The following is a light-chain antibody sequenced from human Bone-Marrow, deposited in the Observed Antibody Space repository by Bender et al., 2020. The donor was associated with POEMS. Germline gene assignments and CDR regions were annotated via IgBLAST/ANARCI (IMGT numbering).Light chain of an antibody. CDR1: SSDVGGYNY. V-gene: IGLV2-8*01. CDR3: SSYAGINFVL. CDR2: GLT. J-gene: IGLJ2*01. Sequence: QSALTQPASVSGSPGQSITISCTGTSSDVGGYNYVSWYQQHPGKAPKLMIYGLTKRPSGVPDRFSGSKSGNTAFLTVSGLQAEDEADYYCSSYAGINFVLFGGGTNLTVL.